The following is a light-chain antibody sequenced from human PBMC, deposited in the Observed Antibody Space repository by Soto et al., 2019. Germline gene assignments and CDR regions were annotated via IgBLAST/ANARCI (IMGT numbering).Light chain of an antibody. Sequence: QSALTQPASVSGSPGQSIAISCTGTSSDVGAYNYVSWYQQHPGKAPKLMIYDVSNRPSGVSDRFSGSKSGNTASLTISGLQAEDEDEYYCSSYTNSGNYVFGTGTKLTVL. CDR3: SSYTNSGNYV. V-gene: IGLV2-14*01. J-gene: IGLJ1*01. CDR2: DVS. CDR1: SSDVGAYNY.